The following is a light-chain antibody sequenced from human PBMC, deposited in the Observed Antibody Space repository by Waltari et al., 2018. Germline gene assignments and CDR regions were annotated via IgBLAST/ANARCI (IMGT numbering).Light chain of an antibody. Sequence: SYELTQSPSVSVSPGPKASITCSGDKLGNKYSFWYQVKPGQSPVLGIYQDTKRPSGIPERFSGSNSGNTATLTVSGTQAMDEADYFCQAWDSNTAWVFGGGTKLTVL. CDR2: QDT. V-gene: IGLV3-1*01. J-gene: IGLJ3*02. CDR1: KLGNKY. CDR3: QAWDSNTAWV.